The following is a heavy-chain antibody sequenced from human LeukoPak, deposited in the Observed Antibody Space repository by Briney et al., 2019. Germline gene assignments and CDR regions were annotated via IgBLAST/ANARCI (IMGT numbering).Heavy chain of an antibody. CDR1: GFTFNTYE. CDR2: ISSSSSYI. Sequence: PGGSLRLSCAASGFTFNTYEVTWVRQAPGKGLEWVSSISSSSSYIYYADSVKGRFTISRDNAKKSLYLQMNSLRAEDTAVYYCARHPRRDGYSWGQGTLVTVSS. D-gene: IGHD5-24*01. CDR3: ARHPRRDGYS. J-gene: IGHJ4*02. V-gene: IGHV3-21*01.